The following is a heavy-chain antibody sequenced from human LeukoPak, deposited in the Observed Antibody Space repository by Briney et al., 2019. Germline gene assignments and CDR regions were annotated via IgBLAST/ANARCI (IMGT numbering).Heavy chain of an antibody. J-gene: IGHJ4*02. V-gene: IGHV4-34*01. D-gene: IGHD2-2*01. Sequence: SETLSLTCVVYGGSFSGYYWSWIRQPPGKGLEWIGEINHSGSTNYNPSLKSRVTISVDTSKNQFSLKLSSVTAADTAVYYCARGRDIVVVPAAYFDYWGQGTLVTVSS. CDR1: GGSFSGYY. CDR3: ARGRDIVVVPAAYFDY. CDR2: INHSGST.